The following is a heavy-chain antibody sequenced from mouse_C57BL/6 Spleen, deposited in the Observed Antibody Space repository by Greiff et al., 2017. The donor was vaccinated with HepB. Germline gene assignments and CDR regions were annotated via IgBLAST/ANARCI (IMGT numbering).Heavy chain of an antibody. CDR1: GFSLTSYG. Sequence: QVQLKQSGPGLVQPSQSLSITCTVSGFSLTSYGVHWVRQSPGKGLEWLGVIWGGGSTDYNAAFISRLSISKDNSKSQVFFKMNSLQADDTAIYYCARDDYDGAFAYWGQGTLVTVSA. CDR3: ARDDYDGAFAY. CDR2: IWGGGST. D-gene: IGHD2-4*01. V-gene: IGHV2-2*01. J-gene: IGHJ3*01.